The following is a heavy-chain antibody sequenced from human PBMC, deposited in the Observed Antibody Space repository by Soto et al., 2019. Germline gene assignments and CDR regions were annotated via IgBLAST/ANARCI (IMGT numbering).Heavy chain of an antibody. CDR1: GGPISLDY. Sequence: SETLSLTCTVSGGPISLDYWSWIRQPPGKGLEWIGYIYYSGGTRYNPSLQSRVTMSLDTSQRQVFLTLSSVTAADTAVYYCAKARVKGVSPDFDSWGQGVLVTVSS. J-gene: IGHJ4*02. V-gene: IGHV4-59*01. CDR2: IYYSGGT. D-gene: IGHD2-8*01. CDR3: AKARVKGVSPDFDS.